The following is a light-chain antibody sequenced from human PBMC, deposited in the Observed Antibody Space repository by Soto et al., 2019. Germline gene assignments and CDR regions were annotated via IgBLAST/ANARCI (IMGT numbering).Light chain of an antibody. V-gene: IGKV3-15*01. CDR2: GAS. CDR3: QQYGSSPWT. J-gene: IGKJ1*01. Sequence: EIVMTQSPATLSVSPGERATLSCRASQSVSSNLAWYQQKPGQAPMLLIYGASTRATGIPARFSGSGSGTDFTLTISRLEPEDFAVYYCQQYGSSPWTFGQGTKVDIK. CDR1: QSVSSN.